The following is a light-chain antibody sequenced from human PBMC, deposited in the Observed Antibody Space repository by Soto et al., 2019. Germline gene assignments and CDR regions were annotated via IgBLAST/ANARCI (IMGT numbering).Light chain of an antibody. CDR1: QSVRSSY. CDR3: QQYGSSGT. CDR2: GAS. J-gene: IGKJ1*01. V-gene: IGKV3-20*01. Sequence: AQSPSTLSLSPGERATLSCRASQSVRSSYLAWYQQKPGQAPRLLIYGASNRATGIPDRFSGSGSGTDFTLTISRLEPEDFAVYYCQQYGSSGTFGQGTKVDIK.